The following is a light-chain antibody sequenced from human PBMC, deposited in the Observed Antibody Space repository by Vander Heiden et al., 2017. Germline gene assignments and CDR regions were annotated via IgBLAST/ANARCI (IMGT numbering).Light chain of an antibody. CDR1: QTFSSSY. CDR3: HQYGSTPWT. V-gene: IGKV3-20*01. J-gene: IGKJ1*01. CDR2: GTD. Sequence: EIVLTQSPATLSLSPGETATLSCRASQTFSSSYLGWLQQRPGQPPRLLIFGTDRRATGIPDRFSGSGSETDFTLTISRLEPEDFAVYYCHQYGSTPWTFGQGTKVEMK.